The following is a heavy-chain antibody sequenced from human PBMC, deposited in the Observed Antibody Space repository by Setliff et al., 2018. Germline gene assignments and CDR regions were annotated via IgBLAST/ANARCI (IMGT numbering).Heavy chain of an antibody. J-gene: IGHJ3*02. CDR2: ISPYTGNT. Sequence: ASVKVSCKASGYTFTDYGVIWVRQAPGQGLEWMGWISPYTGNTFYAPQFQGRVIMTTDTSTNTAYMDLRSLRSEDTAVYYCAKSMTTVTTGGNEAFDIWGQGTMVTVS. CDR3: AKSMTTVTTGGNEAFDI. CDR1: GYTFTDYG. D-gene: IGHD4-17*01. V-gene: IGHV1-18*01.